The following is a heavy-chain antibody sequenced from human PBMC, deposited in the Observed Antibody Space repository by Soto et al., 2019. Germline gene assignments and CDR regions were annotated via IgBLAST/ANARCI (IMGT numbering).Heavy chain of an antibody. Sequence: PGGSLRLSCAASSITFNTYVMTWVRLAPGKGLEWVSAISSGGNTYYADSVKGRFTISRDNAKNSLYLQMNSLRAEDTAVYYCARESVVINWSDPWGQGTLVTVSS. CDR3: ARESVVINWSDP. J-gene: IGHJ5*02. D-gene: IGHD3-22*01. V-gene: IGHV3-21*01. CDR2: ISSGGNT. CDR1: SITFNTYV.